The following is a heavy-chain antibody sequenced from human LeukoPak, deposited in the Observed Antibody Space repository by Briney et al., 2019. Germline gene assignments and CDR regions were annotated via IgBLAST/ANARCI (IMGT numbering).Heavy chain of an antibody. CDR3: ATRRYYYDSSGYYFSYTFDY. D-gene: IGHD3-22*01. CDR2: ISGSGGST. J-gene: IGHJ4*02. Sequence: GGSLRLSSAASGFTFSSYAMSWVRQAPGKGLEWVSAISGSGGSTYYADSVKGRFTISRDNSKNTLYLQMNSLRAEDTAVYYCATRRYYYDSSGYYFSYTFDYWGQGTLVTVSS. CDR1: GFTFSSYA. V-gene: IGHV3-23*01.